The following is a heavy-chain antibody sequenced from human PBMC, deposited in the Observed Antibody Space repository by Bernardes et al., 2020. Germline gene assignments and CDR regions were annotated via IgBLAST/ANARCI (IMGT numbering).Heavy chain of an antibody. Sequence: SETLSLTCTVSGGSISSSSYYWGWIRQPPGKGLEWIGSIYYSGSTYYNPSLKSRVTISVDTSKNQFSLKLSSVTAADTAVYYCARRRGVAATVDYWGQGTLVTVSS. D-gene: IGHD2-15*01. CDR1: GGSISSSSYY. CDR3: ARRRGVAATVDY. CDR2: IYYSGST. V-gene: IGHV4-39*01. J-gene: IGHJ4*02.